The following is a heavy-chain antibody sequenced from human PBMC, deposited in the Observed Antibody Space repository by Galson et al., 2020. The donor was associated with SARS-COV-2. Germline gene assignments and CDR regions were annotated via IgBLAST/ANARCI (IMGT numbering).Heavy chain of an antibody. CDR1: GGSISNGGVY. Sequence: SETLSLTCTVSGGSISNGGVYWSWIRQLPGKGLEWIGHSFFTGNTYYNPSLKSRLTILVDTSKSQFSLTLSSVTAADTAVYYCARGDARENYFDYWGQGSLGTVSS. CDR3: ARGDARENYFDY. D-gene: IGHD2-21*02. J-gene: IGHJ4*02. V-gene: IGHV4-31*03. CDR2: SFFTGNT.